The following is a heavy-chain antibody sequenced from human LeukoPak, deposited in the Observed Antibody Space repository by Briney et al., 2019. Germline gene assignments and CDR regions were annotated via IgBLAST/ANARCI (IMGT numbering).Heavy chain of an antibody. CDR1: GGSISSYY. Sequence: SETLSLTCTVSGGSISSYYWSGIRQPAGKGLEWIGRIYTSGSTNYNPSLKSRVTISVDTSKNQFSLKLSSVTAADTAVYYCARDSRLETGHYYGSGSYRVNDYWGQGTLVTVSS. J-gene: IGHJ4*02. V-gene: IGHV4-4*07. CDR2: IYTSGST. D-gene: IGHD3-10*01. CDR3: ARDSRLETGHYYGSGSYRVNDY.